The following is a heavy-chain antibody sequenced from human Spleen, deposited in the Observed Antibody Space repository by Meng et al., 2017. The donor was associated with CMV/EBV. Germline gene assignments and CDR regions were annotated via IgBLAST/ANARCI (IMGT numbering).Heavy chain of an antibody. J-gene: IGHJ4*02. D-gene: IGHD5-18*01. V-gene: IGHV3-23*01. CDR3: AKRGEYSYGPYYFDY. Sequence: GGSLRLSCAASGFTFSSYWMSWVRQAPGKGLEWVSAIGGSGDSTYYADSVKGRFTISRDNSKNTLYLQMNSLRAEDTAVYYCAKRGEYSYGPYYFDYWGQGTLVTVSS. CDR2: IGGSGDST. CDR1: GFTFSSYW.